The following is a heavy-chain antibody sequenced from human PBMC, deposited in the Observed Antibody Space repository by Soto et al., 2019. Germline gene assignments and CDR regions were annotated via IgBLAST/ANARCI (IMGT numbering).Heavy chain of an antibody. J-gene: IGHJ5*02. CDR1: GGSMSSCGYS. CDR3: ARDLRYYDILTGYPAGFDP. D-gene: IGHD3-9*01. V-gene: IGHV4-30-2*01. CDR2: IYHSGST. Sequence: PSETLSLTCAVSGGSMSSCGYSWSWIRQPPGKGLEWIGYIYHSGSTNYNPSLKSRVTISVDTSKNQFSLKLSSVTAADTAVYYCARDLRYYDILTGYPAGFDPWGQGTLVTVSS.